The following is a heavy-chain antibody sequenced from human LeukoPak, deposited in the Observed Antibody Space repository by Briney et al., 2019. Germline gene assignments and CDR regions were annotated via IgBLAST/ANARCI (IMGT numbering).Heavy chain of an antibody. CDR1: GYTFTCYY. CDR3: ARDGTGVYNVVQY. D-gene: IGHD5-24*01. Sequence: ASVKVSCKASGYTFTCYYVHWVRQAPGQGLEWMGWIDPNSGGTNYAQKFQGRVTMTRDTSISAVYMELSRLRSVDTAVYYCARDGTGVYNVVQYWGQGTLVTVSS. V-gene: IGHV1-2*02. J-gene: IGHJ4*02. CDR2: IDPNSGGT.